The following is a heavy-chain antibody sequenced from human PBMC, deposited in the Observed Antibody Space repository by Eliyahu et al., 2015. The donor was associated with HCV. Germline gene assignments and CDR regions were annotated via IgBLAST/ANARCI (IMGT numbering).Heavy chain of an antibody. D-gene: IGHD1-14*01. CDR3: ARIRY. CDR1: GFTFGTYW. CDR2: IKEDGSEK. J-gene: IGHJ4*02. V-gene: IGHV3-7*01. Sequence: EVQLVESGGGLVQPGGSLRLSCAASGFTFGTYWMSWVRQTPGKGLECVANIKEDGSEKYYVDSVKGRFTISRDNARNTLYLQMNNLRVEDTAVYYCARIRYWGQGAQVTVSS.